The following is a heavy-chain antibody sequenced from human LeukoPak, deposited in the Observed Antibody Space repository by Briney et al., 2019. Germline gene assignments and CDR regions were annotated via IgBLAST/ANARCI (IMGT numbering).Heavy chain of an antibody. D-gene: IGHD3-10*02. CDR2: ISSSGSPI. CDR1: GFTFSSYE. V-gene: IGHV3-48*03. Sequence: PGGSLRLSCAASGFTFSSYEMNWARQAPGKGLEWVSYISSSGSPIYYAESVKGRFTISRDNAKNSLYLQMNSLRAEDTAVYYCAELGITMIGGVWGKGTTVTISS. J-gene: IGHJ6*04. CDR3: AELGITMIGGV.